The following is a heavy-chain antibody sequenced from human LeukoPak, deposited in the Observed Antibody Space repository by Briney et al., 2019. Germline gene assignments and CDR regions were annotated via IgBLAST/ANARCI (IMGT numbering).Heavy chain of an antibody. Sequence: SGGSLRLSCAASGFTFSSYWMHWVRQAPGKGLVWVSRINSDGSRTYYADSVKGRFTISIDNAKNTLYLQMNSLRAEDTAVYYCARARGNNYGFFDYWGQGILVTVSS. D-gene: IGHD3/OR15-3a*01. CDR3: ARARGNNYGFFDY. V-gene: IGHV3-74*01. CDR1: GFTFSSYW. CDR2: INSDGSRT. J-gene: IGHJ4*02.